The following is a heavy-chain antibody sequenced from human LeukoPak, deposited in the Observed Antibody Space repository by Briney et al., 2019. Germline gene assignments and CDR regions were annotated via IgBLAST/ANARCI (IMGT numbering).Heavy chain of an antibody. J-gene: IGHJ1*01. V-gene: IGHV1-2*04. CDR2: INPNSGGT. Sequence: GASVKVSCKASGYTFTGYYMHWVRQAPGQGLEWMGWINPNSGGTNYAQKFQGWVTMTRDTSISTAYMELSRLRSDDTAVYYCARGRSVAVAGLQYFQHWGQGTLVTVSS. D-gene: IGHD6-19*01. CDR3: ARGRSVAVAGLQYFQH. CDR1: GYTFTGYY.